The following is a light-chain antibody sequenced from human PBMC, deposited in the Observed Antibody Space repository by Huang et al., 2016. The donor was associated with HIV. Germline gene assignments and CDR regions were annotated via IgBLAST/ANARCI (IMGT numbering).Light chain of an antibody. CDR3: QQYNNWPRT. J-gene: IGKJ1*01. CDR1: QSVSSN. Sequence: EIVMTQSPGTLSVSPGERATLSCRASQSVSSNLAWYQQKPGQAPRLPARFSGSGSGTEFTLTISSLQSEDSAVYYCQQYNNWPRTFGQGTKVEIK. V-gene: IGKV3-15*01.